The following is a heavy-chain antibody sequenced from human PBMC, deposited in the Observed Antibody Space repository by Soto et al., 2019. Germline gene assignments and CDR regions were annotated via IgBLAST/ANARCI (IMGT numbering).Heavy chain of an antibody. Sequence: GGSLRLSCAASGFTFSSYSMNWVRQAPGKGLEWVSYISSSSSTIYYADSVKGRFTISRDNAKNSLYLQMNSLRAEDTAVYYCARDTPYYDYIWGSYRYASIDYWGQGTLVTVSS. CDR2: ISSSSSTI. CDR3: ARDTPYYDYIWGSYRYASIDY. V-gene: IGHV3-48*04. J-gene: IGHJ4*02. D-gene: IGHD3-16*02. CDR1: GFTFSSYS.